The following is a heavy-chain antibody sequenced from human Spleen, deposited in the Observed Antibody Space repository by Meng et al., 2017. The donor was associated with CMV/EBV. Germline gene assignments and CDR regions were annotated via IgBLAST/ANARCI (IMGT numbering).Heavy chain of an antibody. V-gene: IGHV3-53*01. J-gene: IGHJ5*02. CDR1: GFTVTSYY. CDR2: IYSSGRT. CDR3: VRGPLLGWFDP. Sequence: VHLEGSGVGWIQPGGSLILSCAASGFTVTSYYMHWVRQAPGKGLEWVSVIYSSGRTYYADSVKGRFTISRDNSKNTVDLQMNTLRAEDTAIYYCVRGPLLGWFDPWGQGALVTVSS.